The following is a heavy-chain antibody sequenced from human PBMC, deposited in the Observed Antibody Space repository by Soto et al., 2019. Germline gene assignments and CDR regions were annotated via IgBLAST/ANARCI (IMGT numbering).Heavy chain of an antibody. V-gene: IGHV1-46*01. J-gene: IGHJ6*02. CDR1: GYTFTSYY. CDR2: INPSGGST. D-gene: IGHD6-19*01. Sequence: GASVKVSCKASGYTFTSYYMHWVRQAPGQGLEWMGIINPSGGSTSYAQKFQGRVTMTRDTSTSTVYMELSSLRSEDTAVYYCARDLYGVPGIAVAGAYYYYGMDVWGQGTTVTVSS. CDR3: ARDLYGVPGIAVAGAYYYYGMDV.